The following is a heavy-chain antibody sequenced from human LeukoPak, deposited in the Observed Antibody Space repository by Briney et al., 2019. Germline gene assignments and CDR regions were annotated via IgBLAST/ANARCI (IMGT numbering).Heavy chain of an antibody. J-gene: IGHJ6*03. CDR1: GFTFSSYE. V-gene: IGHV3-48*03. CDR2: ISSSGSTI. D-gene: IGHD6-19*01. CDR3: AKGEVAGFYYYYYMDV. Sequence: GGSLRLSCAASGFTFSSYEMNWVRQAPGKGLEWVSYISSSGSTIYYADSVKGRFTISRDNSKNTLYLQMNSLRAEDTAVYYCAKGEVAGFYYYYYMDVWGKGTTVTISS.